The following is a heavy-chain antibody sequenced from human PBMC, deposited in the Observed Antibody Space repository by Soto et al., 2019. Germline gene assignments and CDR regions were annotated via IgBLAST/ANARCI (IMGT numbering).Heavy chain of an antibody. Sequence: SVKVSCKASGGTFSSYAISWVRQAPGQGLEWMGGIIPIFGTANYAQKFQGRVTITADESTSTAYMELSSLRSEDTAVYYCARESRYCSGVSWYLLTGIDYWGQGTLVTVSS. D-gene: IGHD2-15*01. J-gene: IGHJ4*02. CDR1: GGTFSSYA. V-gene: IGHV1-69*13. CDR3: ARESRYCSGVSWYLLTGIDY. CDR2: IIPIFGTA.